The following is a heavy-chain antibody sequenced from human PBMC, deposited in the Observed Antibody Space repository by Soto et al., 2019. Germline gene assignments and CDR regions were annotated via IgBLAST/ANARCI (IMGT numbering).Heavy chain of an antibody. CDR3: TRGGAWVDYYYYYGMDV. V-gene: IGHV3-49*04. D-gene: IGHD2-15*01. Sequence: GGSLRRSCTASGCTFGDYAMSWVRQAPGKGLEWVGFIRSKAYGGTTEYAASVKGRFTISRDDSKSIAYLQMNSLKTEDTAVSYCTRGGAWVDYYYYYGMDVWGQGTTVTVSS. CDR2: IRSKAYGGTT. CDR1: GCTFGDYA. J-gene: IGHJ6*02.